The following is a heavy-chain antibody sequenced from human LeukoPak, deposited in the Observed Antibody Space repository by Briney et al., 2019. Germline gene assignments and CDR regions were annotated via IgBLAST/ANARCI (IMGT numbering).Heavy chain of an antibody. CDR2: IYNGGST. V-gene: IGHV4-59*08. CDR1: GASISRDY. D-gene: IGHD3-10*01. Sequence: PSETLSLTCTVSGASISRDYWTWIRQPPGKGLEWIGYIYNGGSTTYSPSLNSRVTISLDTSNNQVSLRLSSVTAADTAVYYCARLRITMVRGVIIVGWFDPWGQGTLVTVSS. J-gene: IGHJ5*02. CDR3: ARLRITMVRGVIIVGWFDP.